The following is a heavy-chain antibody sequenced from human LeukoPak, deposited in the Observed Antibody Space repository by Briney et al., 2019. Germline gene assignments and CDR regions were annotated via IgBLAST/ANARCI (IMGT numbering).Heavy chain of an antibody. CDR1: GGTYSSYA. Sequence: SVKVSCKASGGTYSSYAISWVRQAPGQGLEWMGRIIPILGIANYAQKFQGRVTITADKSTSTAYMELSSLRSEDTAVYYCARDRGRDGYNYVYYYGMDVWGQGTTATVSS. CDR3: ARDRGRDGYNYVYYYGMDV. CDR2: IIPILGIA. D-gene: IGHD5-24*01. V-gene: IGHV1-69*04. J-gene: IGHJ6*02.